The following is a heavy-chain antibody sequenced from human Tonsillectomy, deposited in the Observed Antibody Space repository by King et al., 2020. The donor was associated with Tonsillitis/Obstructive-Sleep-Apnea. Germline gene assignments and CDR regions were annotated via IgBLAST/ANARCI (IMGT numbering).Heavy chain of an antibody. V-gene: IGHV4-34*01. D-gene: IGHD3-9*01. J-gene: IGHJ5*02. CDR3: ARVYDFLPGGGPAPRFDP. Sequence: VQLQQWGAGLLKPSETLSLTCAVYGGSFSGYYWSWIRQPPGKGLEWIGEINHSGSTNYKPSLKSRVTISVDTSKNQFSLKLSSVTAADTAVYYCARVYDFLPGGGPAPRFDPWGQGTLVTVSS. CDR1: GGSFSGYY. CDR2: INHSGST.